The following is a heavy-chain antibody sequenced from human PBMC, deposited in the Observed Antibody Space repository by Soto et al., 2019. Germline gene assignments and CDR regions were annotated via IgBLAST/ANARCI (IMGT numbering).Heavy chain of an antibody. CDR2: ISYDGSNK. D-gene: IGHD5-12*01. Sequence: QVQLVESGGGVVQPGRSLRLSCAASGFTFSSYAMHWVRQAPGKGLEGVAVISYDGSNKYYADSVKGRFTISRDNSKNTLYLQMNSLRAEDTAVYYCARDVEMATKSPGDYWSQGTLVTVSS. CDR3: ARDVEMATKSPGDY. CDR1: GFTFSSYA. J-gene: IGHJ4*02. V-gene: IGHV3-30-3*01.